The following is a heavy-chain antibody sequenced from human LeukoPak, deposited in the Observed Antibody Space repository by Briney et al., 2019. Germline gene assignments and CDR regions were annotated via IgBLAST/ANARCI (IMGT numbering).Heavy chain of an antibody. Sequence: ASLKVSCKASRYIFTSYYIHWVRQAPGQGLEWMGWINPNNGGTKYAQRFRGRVTMTSDTSISTAYMELSRLRSDDTAIYYCARDRGSSWFADYWGQGSLVTVSS. V-gene: IGHV1-2*02. CDR2: INPNNGGT. CDR1: RYIFTSYY. D-gene: IGHD6-13*01. CDR3: ARDRGSSWFADY. J-gene: IGHJ4*02.